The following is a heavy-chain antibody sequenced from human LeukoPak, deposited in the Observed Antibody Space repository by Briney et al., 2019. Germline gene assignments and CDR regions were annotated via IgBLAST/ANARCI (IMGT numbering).Heavy chain of an antibody. V-gene: IGHV3-23*01. Sequence: PGGSLRLSWAASGFTFSSYAMSWVRQAPGKGLEWVSAISGSGGSTYYADSVKGRFTISRDNSKNTLYLQMNSLRAEDTAAYYCAKVRDYYYYGMDVWGQGTTVTVSS. CDR2: ISGSGGST. CDR1: GFTFSSYA. D-gene: IGHD3-10*01. J-gene: IGHJ6*02. CDR3: AKVRDYYYYGMDV.